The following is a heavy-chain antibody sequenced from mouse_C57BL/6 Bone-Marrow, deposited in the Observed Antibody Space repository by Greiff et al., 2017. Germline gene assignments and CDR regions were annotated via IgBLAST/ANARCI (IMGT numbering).Heavy chain of an antibody. CDR3: ARRGAYYSNYGWAYFDY. CDR1: GFSLSTSGMG. CDR2: IYWDDDK. D-gene: IGHD2-5*01. J-gene: IGHJ2*01. Sequence: QVTLKESGPGILQSSQTLSLTCSFSGFSLSTSGMGVSWIRQPSGKGLEWLAHIYWDDDKRYNPSLKSRLTISKDTSRNQVFLKLTSVDTADTATYYCARRGAYYSNYGWAYFDYWGQGTTLTVSS. V-gene: IGHV8-12*01.